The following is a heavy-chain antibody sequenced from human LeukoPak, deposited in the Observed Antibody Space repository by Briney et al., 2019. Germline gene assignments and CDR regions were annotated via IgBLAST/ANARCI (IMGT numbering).Heavy chain of an antibody. V-gene: IGHV3-9*01. D-gene: IGHD2-21*02. J-gene: IGHJ4*02. Sequence: PGGSLRLSCAASGFTFDDYAMHWVWQAPGKGLEWVSGISWNSGSIGYADSVKGRFTISRDNAKNSLYLQMNSLRAEDTALYYCAKDRLPYCGGDCYSAFDYWGQGTLVTVSS. CDR1: GFTFDDYA. CDR2: ISWNSGSI. CDR3: AKDRLPYCGGDCYSAFDY.